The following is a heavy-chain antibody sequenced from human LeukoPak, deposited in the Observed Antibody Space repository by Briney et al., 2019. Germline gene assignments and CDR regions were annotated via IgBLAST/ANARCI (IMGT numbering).Heavy chain of an antibody. V-gene: IGHV4-31*03. D-gene: IGHD6-6*01. CDR1: GGSISSSSYY. CDR2: IYFSGST. Sequence: SETLSLTCTVSGGSISSSSYYWGWIRQHPGKGLEWIGYIYFSGSTYYNPSLRSRITISVDTSKNQFSLKLTSVTAADTAVYYCARVYYTSSSFDYWGQGTLVTVSS. J-gene: IGHJ4*02. CDR3: ARVYYTSSSFDY.